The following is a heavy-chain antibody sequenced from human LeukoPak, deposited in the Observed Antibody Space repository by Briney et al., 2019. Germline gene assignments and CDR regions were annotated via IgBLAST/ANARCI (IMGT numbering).Heavy chain of an antibody. D-gene: IGHD5-12*01. CDR2: INHSGST. J-gene: IGHJ6*02. CDR3: ASSKEGATSYYYYFNMDV. V-gene: IGHV4-34*01. Sequence: SETLSLTCAVYGGSFSGYYWSWIRQPPGKGLEWIGEINHSGSTNYNPSLKSRVTISVDTSKNQFSLKLSSVTAADTAVYYCASSKEGATSYYYYFNMDVWGQGTAVTVSS. CDR1: GGSFSGYY.